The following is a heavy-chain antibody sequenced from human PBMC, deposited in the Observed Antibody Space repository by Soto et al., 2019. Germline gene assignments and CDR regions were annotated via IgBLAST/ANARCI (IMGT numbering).Heavy chain of an antibody. CDR3: ARSYRAFYGSGGFDY. CDR1: GFTFSSYW. D-gene: IGHD3-10*01. V-gene: IGHV3-7*01. Sequence: PGGSLRLSCAASGFTFSSYWMSWVRQAQGKGLEWVANIKQDGSEKYYVDSVKGRFTISRDNAKNSLYLQMNSLRAEDTAVYYCARSYRAFYGSGGFDYWGQGTLVTVSS. J-gene: IGHJ4*02. CDR2: IKQDGSEK.